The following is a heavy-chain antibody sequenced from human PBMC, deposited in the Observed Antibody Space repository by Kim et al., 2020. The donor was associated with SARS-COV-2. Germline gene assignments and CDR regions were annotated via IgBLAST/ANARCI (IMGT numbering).Heavy chain of an antibody. J-gene: IGHJ6*02. V-gene: IGHV3-15*01. Sequence: GGSLRLSCAASGFTFSNAWMSWVRQAPGKGLEWVGRIKSKTDGGTTDYAAPVKGRFTISRDDSKNTLYLQMNSLKTEDTAVYYCTTDLIKYPYLYYYYYGMDVWGQGTTVTVSS. D-gene: IGHD3-16*01. CDR2: IKSKTDGGTT. CDR3: TTDLIKYPYLYYYYYGMDV. CDR1: GFTFSNAW.